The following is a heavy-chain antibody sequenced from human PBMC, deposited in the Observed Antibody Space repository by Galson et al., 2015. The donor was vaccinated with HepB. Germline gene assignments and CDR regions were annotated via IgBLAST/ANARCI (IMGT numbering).Heavy chain of an antibody. CDR3: ARDRDYRFDY. Sequence: SVKVSCKASGYTFTTNGISWVRQAPGQGLEWMGWISANCGNTTYAQNLQGRVTLTRDTSTSTAYLELRSLRSDDTAAYYCARDRDYRFDYWGQGTLVTVSS. V-gene: IGHV1-18*04. D-gene: IGHD4/OR15-4a*01. CDR1: GYTFTTNG. CDR2: ISANCGNT. J-gene: IGHJ4*02.